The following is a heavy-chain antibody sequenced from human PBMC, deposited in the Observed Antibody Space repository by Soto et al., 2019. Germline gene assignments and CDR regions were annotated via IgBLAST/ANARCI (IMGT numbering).Heavy chain of an antibody. J-gene: IGHJ6*02. CDR2: IIPIFGPA. CDR1: GGTFSSHS. V-gene: IGHV1-69*13. CDR3: ATGSFTSTGGRIGYHYNAMDV. D-gene: IGHD1-1*01. Sequence: ASVKVSCKSSGGTFSSHSINWERQAPGQGLEWMGGIIPIFGPANFAKNFQGRVTITADESTTTAYMELSSLTSEDTAVYYCATGSFTSTGGRIGYHYNAMDVWGQGTTVTVSS.